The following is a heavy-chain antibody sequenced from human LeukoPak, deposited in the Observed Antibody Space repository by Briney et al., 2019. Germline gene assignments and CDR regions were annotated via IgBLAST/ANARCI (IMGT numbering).Heavy chain of an antibody. Sequence: ASVKVSCKASGYTFTGYYMHWVRQAPGQGLEWMGWINPNSGGTNYAQKFQGRVTISVDTSKNQFSLKLSSVTAADTAVYYCARGHYDIPIWGQGTMVTVSS. CDR2: INPNSGGT. V-gene: IGHV1-2*02. CDR3: ARGHYDIPI. D-gene: IGHD3-9*01. J-gene: IGHJ3*02. CDR1: GYTFTGYY.